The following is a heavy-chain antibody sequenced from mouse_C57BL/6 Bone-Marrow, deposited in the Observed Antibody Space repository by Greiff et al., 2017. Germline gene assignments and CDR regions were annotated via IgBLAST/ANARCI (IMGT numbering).Heavy chain of an antibody. V-gene: IGHV1-63*01. Sequence: VQLQQSGAELVRPGTSVKMSCKASGYTFTNYWIGWAKQRPGHGLEWIGDIYPGGGYTNYNEKFKGKAKLTADKSSSTAYMQFSSLTSEDSAIYYCVLRDYYAMDYWGQGTSVTVSS. D-gene: IGHD1-1*01. CDR3: VLRDYYAMDY. CDR1: GYTFTNYW. CDR2: IYPGGGYT. J-gene: IGHJ4*01.